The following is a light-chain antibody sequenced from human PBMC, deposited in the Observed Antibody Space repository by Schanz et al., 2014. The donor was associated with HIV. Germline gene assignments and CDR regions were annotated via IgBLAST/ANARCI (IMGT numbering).Light chain of an antibody. J-gene: IGLJ3*02. CDR3: PSCDARSHGV. Sequence: NFMLTQPHSVSESPGKTVTISCTRSSGYIANNYVQWYQQRPGSAPTTIIYENIHRHSGVPDRFSGSIDSSSNSASLTISAQENEDADDYCCPSCDARSHGVFGGGTKLTVL. V-gene: IGLV6-57*04. CDR2: ENI. CDR1: SGYIANNY.